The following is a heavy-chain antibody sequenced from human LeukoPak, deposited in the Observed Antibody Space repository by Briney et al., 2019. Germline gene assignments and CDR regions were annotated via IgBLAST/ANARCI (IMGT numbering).Heavy chain of an antibody. J-gene: IGHJ4*02. D-gene: IGHD5-24*01. V-gene: IGHV1-46*01. CDR3: VRSKMAGDY. CDR2: INPSSGST. Sequence: ASVKVSCKASGYTFTSYYMHWVRQAPGQGLEWMGIINPSSGSTTYAQKFQGRVTVTRDTSTSTVYMELSSLRSEDTAVYYCVRSKMAGDYWGQGTLVTVSS. CDR1: GYTFTSYY.